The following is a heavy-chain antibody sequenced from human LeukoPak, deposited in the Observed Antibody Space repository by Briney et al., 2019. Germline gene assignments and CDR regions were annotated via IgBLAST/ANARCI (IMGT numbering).Heavy chain of an antibody. D-gene: IGHD6-19*01. V-gene: IGHV4-38-2*02. CDR2: VYHSGST. CDR3: CGSGWFAGPFGY. CDR1: GYSISIAYY. Sequence: SETLSLTCTVSGYSISIAYYWGWIRQPPGKGLEWIVSVYHSGSTHYNPSLKSRVTISIDTSKNQFSLKLTSVTAADTAVYYCCGSGWFAGPFGYWGQGALVTVSS. J-gene: IGHJ4*02.